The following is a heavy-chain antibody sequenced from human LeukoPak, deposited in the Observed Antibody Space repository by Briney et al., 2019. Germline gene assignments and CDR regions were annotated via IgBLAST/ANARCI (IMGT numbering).Heavy chain of an antibody. CDR1: GVSISSSYSY. J-gene: IGHJ4*02. Sequence: SETLSLTCTVSGVSISSSYSYWGWIRQPPGMGLEWIGSIYYTGNTYYNASLKNQVSISIDTSKNQFSLKLTSVTAADTAVYYCARQTGSGLFILPGGQGTLVTVSS. CDR2: IYYTGNT. V-gene: IGHV4-39*01. D-gene: IGHD3/OR15-3a*01. CDR3: ARQTGSGLFILP.